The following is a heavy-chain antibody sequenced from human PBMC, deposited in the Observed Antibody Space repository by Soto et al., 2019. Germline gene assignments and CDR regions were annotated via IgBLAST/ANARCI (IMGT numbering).Heavy chain of an antibody. D-gene: IGHD6-6*01. Sequence: TSETLSLTCAVYGGSFSGYYWSWIRQPPGKGLEWIGEINHSGSTNYNPSLKSRVTISVDTSNNQFSLKLSSVTAADTAVYYCARGLEYSSSSGYYFDYWGQGTLVTVSS. CDR1: GGSFSGYY. V-gene: IGHV4-34*01. CDR3: ARGLEYSSSSGYYFDY. J-gene: IGHJ4*02. CDR2: INHSGST.